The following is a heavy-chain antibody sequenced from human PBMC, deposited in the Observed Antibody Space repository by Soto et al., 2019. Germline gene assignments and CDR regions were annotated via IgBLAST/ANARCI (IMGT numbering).Heavy chain of an antibody. Sequence: QVQLVQSGAEVKKPGSSVKVSCKASGGTFSSYAISWVRQAPGQGLEWMGGIIPIFGTANYAQKFQGRVTITADESTSTSYLELSCMRSEDTAVYYCARSFQNTAMVETYGMDDWGQVTTVTVSS. J-gene: IGHJ6*02. D-gene: IGHD5-18*01. CDR2: IIPIFGTA. CDR1: GGTFSSYA. CDR3: ARSFQNTAMVETYGMDD. V-gene: IGHV1-69*01.